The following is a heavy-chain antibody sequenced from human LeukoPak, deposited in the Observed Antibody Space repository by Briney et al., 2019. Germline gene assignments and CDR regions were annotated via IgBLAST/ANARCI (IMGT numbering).Heavy chain of an antibody. D-gene: IGHD6-25*01. Sequence: ASVKVSCKASGYTFTSYGISWVRQAPGQGLEWMGLISACNGNTNYAQKLQGRVTMTTDTSTSTAYMELRSLRSDDTAVYYCAGDKRLGTFDYWGQGTLVTVSS. CDR1: GYTFTSYG. J-gene: IGHJ4*02. CDR3: AGDKRLGTFDY. V-gene: IGHV1-18*01. CDR2: ISACNGNT.